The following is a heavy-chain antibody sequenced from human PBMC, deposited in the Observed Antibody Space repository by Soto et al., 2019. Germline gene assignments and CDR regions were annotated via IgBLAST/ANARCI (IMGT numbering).Heavy chain of an antibody. CDR3: ARSAGWYAVHS. Sequence: QVQLQESGPGLVKPSGTLSLTCAVSAVSISSGSFWGWVRQPPGKGLEWIGDIHHSGSTNYNPSLKSRVTTAADTAKNHFSLKLNSVTAADTAVYYCARSAGWYAVHSWGQGILVSVSS. V-gene: IGHV4-4*02. CDR1: AVSISSGSF. D-gene: IGHD6-19*01. J-gene: IGHJ4*02. CDR2: IHHSGST.